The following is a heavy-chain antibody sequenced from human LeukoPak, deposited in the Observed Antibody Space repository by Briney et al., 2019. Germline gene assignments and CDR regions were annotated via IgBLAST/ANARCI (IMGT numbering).Heavy chain of an antibody. CDR2: IYYSGST. CDR3: ARGGGDGWGYNWFDP. J-gene: IGHJ5*02. D-gene: IGHD2-21*02. V-gene: IGHV4-59*01. Sequence: SETLSLTCTVSGGSISSYYWSWIRQPPGKRLERIGYIYYSGSTNYNPSLKSRVTISVDTSKNQFSLKLSSVTAADTAVYYCARGGGDGWGYNWFDPWGQGTLVTVSS. CDR1: GGSISSYY.